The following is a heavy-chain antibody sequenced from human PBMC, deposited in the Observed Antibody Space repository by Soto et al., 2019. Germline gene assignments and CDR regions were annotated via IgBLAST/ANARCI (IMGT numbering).Heavy chain of an antibody. CDR3: TRGDPMVVVITDAFDI. CDR2: IRSKAYGGTT. CDR1: GFTFGDYA. J-gene: IGHJ3*02. Sequence: QLGGPLRLSCTASGFTFGDYAMSWFRQAPGKGLEWVGFIRSKAYGGTTEYAASVKGRFTISRDDSKSIAYLQMNSLKTEDTAVYYCTRGDPMVVVITDAFDIWGQGTMVTVSS. V-gene: IGHV3-49*03. D-gene: IGHD3-22*01.